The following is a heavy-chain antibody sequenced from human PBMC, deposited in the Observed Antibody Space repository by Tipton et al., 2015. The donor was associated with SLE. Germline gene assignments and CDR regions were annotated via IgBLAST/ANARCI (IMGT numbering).Heavy chain of an antibody. D-gene: IGHD5-18*01. Sequence: SLRLSCAVSGGSISSTNWWNWVRQPPGKGLEWIGEIYHSGTTYYNPSLKSRVTISLDKSMNQFSLRLSSVTAADTAVYYCARDSGHNSGYDYYYYGMDVWGQGTTVTVSS. J-gene: IGHJ6*02. V-gene: IGHV4-4*02. CDR1: GGSISSTNW. CDR2: IYHSGTT. CDR3: ARDSGHNSGYDYYYYGMDV.